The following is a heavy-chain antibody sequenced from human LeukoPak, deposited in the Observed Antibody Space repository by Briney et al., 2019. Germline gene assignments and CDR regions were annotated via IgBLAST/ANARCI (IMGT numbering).Heavy chain of an antibody. J-gene: IGHJ5*02. CDR2: ITSTSSTI. Sequence: RTGGSLRLSCVASGFTFSSYSMNWVRQAPGKGLEWVSYITSTSSTIFYADSVKGRFTISRDNAKNSLSLQMNSLRAEDTAVYYCARSSGYLFDPWGQGTLVTVSP. V-gene: IGHV3-48*01. D-gene: IGHD3-22*01. CDR3: ARSSGYLFDP. CDR1: GFTFSSYS.